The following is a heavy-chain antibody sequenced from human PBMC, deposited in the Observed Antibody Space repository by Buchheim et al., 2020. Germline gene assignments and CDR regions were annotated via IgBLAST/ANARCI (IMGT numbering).Heavy chain of an antibody. Sequence: QVQLVESGGGVVQPGRSLRLSCAASGFTFSSYGMHWVRQAPGKGLEWVAVISYDGSNKYYADSVKGRFTISRDNSKNTRYLQMNSLRAEDTAVYYCAKDLVGATHYYYYGMDVWGQGTT. CDR2: ISYDGSNK. V-gene: IGHV3-30*18. CDR3: AKDLVGATHYYYYGMDV. D-gene: IGHD1-26*01. J-gene: IGHJ6*02. CDR1: GFTFSSYG.